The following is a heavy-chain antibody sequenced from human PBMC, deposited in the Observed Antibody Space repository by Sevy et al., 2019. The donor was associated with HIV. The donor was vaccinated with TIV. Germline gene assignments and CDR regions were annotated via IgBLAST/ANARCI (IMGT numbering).Heavy chain of an antibody. CDR1: GGSISSYY. CDR3: ARGLYGTNTQGYFDY. J-gene: IGHJ4*02. D-gene: IGHD2-8*01. CDR2: IYISGST. Sequence: SETLSLTCTVSGGSISSYYWSWIRQPAGKGLEWIGRIYISGSTNYNFSLRSRVAMSVDTSKNQFSLNLSSATAADTAVYYSARGLYGTNTQGYFDYWGQGKLVTLSS. V-gene: IGHV4-4*07.